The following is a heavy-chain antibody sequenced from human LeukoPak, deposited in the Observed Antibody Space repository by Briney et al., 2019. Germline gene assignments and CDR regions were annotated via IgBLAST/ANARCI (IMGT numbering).Heavy chain of an antibody. CDR2: IGTSSSSI. V-gene: IGHV3-21*01. CDR1: GFTFSTYT. Sequence: GGSLRLSCATSGFTFSTYTMNWIRQAPGKGLEWVSSIGTSSSSIYYADPVRGRFTISRDNARNSLYLQMNSLRAEDTAVYCCVRIPNSATFPSWFDPWGQGTLVTVSS. J-gene: IGHJ5*02. D-gene: IGHD2/OR15-2a*01. CDR3: VRIPNSATFPSWFDP.